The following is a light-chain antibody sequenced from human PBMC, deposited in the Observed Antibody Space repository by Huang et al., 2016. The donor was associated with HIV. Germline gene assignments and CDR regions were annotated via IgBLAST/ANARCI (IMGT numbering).Light chain of an antibody. CDR1: QRVSSN. CDR2: VAS. J-gene: IGKJ2*01. Sequence: EIVMTQSPATLSVSPGDRATLSCRASQRVSSNVALYQQKPGRAPRLLIYVASTRATGIPARFSCSVSGTEFTLTISSLQSEDFAVYYCQQYNNWPGYTFGQGTKLEIK. CDR3: QQYNNWPGYT. V-gene: IGKV3-15*01.